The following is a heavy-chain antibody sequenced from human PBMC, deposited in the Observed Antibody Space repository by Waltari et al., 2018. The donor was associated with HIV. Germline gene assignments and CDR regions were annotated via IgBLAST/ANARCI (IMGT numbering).Heavy chain of an antibody. CDR2: INHSGHT. Sequence: QVQLQQGGAGLLTPSETLTLTCAVYGGSFNIYFWSWIRQPPGGGLEWIGEINHSGHTNYNSALKSRVTMSVDTSKNQFSLKVNSVTAADTAVFYCARVSPNNVRGVRDAFDIWGQGTMVTVSS. V-gene: IGHV4-34*02. CDR3: ARVSPNNVRGVRDAFDI. CDR1: GGSFNIYF. D-gene: IGHD3-10*02. J-gene: IGHJ3*02.